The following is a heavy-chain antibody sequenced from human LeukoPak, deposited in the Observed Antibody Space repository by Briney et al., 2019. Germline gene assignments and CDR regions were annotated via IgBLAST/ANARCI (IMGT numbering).Heavy chain of an antibody. J-gene: IGHJ6*03. Sequence: SETLSLTCTVSGGSISSYYWSWIRQPPGKGLEWIGYIYYSGSTNYNPSLKSRVTISVDTSKNQFSLKLSSVTAADTAVYYCARVPLSGYYYYYMDVWGKGTTVTVSS. V-gene: IGHV4-59*12. D-gene: IGHD3-10*01. CDR1: GGSISSYY. CDR3: ARVPLSGYYYYYMDV. CDR2: IYYSGST.